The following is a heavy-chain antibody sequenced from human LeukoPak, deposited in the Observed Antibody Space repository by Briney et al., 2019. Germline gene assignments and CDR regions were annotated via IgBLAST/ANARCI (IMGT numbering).Heavy chain of an antibody. D-gene: IGHD3-10*01. J-gene: IGHJ4*02. CDR1: ELTFSDYY. CDR3: AREGWFGELLRHPFDY. V-gene: IGHV3-11*04. CDR2: ISSSGSTI. Sequence: GGSLRLSCAASELTFSDYYMHWIRQAPAKGLEWVSCISSSGSTIYYADSVKGRFTISRDNAKNSLYLQMNSLRAEDTAVYYCAREGWFGELLRHPFDYWGQGTLVTVSS.